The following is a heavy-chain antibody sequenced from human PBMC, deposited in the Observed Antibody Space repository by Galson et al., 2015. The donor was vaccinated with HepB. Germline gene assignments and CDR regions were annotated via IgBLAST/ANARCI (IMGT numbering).Heavy chain of an antibody. J-gene: IGHJ5*02. D-gene: IGHD2-2*01. CDR3: ARGGDCTSTSCYFDP. V-gene: IGHV4-59*01. CDR2: ISKSGST. CDR1: GGSISSYY. Sequence: ETLYLTCTVSGGSISSYYWSWIRQPPGRGLEWIGYISKSGSTNYNPSLKSRVTLSVDTSKSQFFLKVTSVTAADTAVYYCARGGDCTSTSCYFDPWGQGTLVTVSS.